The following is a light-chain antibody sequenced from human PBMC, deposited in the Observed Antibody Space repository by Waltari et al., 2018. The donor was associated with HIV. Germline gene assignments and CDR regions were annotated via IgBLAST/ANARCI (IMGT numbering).Light chain of an antibody. CDR1: SSDVGGYNA. Sequence: QSALTQPASVSGSPGQSISISCTGTSSDVGGYNAVSWYQQHPAKAPKLVILEVSNRPSGVSNRFSGSKSGNRASLTISGLQAEDEAYYYCSSYTSSDTVVFGGG. CDR3: SSYTSSDTVV. J-gene: IGLJ2*01. V-gene: IGLV2-14*01. CDR2: EVS.